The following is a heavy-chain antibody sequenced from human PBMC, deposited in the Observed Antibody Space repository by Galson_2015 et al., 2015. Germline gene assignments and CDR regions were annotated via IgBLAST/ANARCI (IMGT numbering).Heavy chain of an antibody. J-gene: IGHJ4*02. D-gene: IGHD3-22*01. CDR3: ARDRYYYDSSGYDLDY. Sequence: SLRLSCAASGFTFSSYWMSWVRQAPGKGLDWVANIKQDGSEKYYVDSVKGRFTISRDNAKNSLYLQMNSLRAEDTAVYYCARDRYYYDSSGYDLDYWGQGTLVTVSS. CDR1: GFTFSSYW. V-gene: IGHV3-7*01. CDR2: IKQDGSEK.